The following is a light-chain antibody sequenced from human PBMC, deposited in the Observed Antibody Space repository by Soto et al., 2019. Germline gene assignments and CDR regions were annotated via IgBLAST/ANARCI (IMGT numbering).Light chain of an antibody. CDR3: QHYNSYSEA. J-gene: IGKJ1*01. CDR1: DSVSSN. V-gene: IGKV3-15*01. Sequence: EIVMTQSPVTLSISPGERATLSCRAGDSVSSNLAWYQQKPGQAPRLLMFRTSSRATGFPARFSGSGSGTEFNLTISSLQPDDFATYYCQHYNSYSEAFGQGTKVDIK. CDR2: RTS.